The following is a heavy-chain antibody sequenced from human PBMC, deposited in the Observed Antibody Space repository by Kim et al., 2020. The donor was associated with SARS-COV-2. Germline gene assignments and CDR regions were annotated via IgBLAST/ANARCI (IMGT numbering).Heavy chain of an antibody. J-gene: IGHJ4*02. D-gene: IGHD5-18*01. V-gene: IGHV4-39*01. CDR3: ARATRRYTYGTLHY. Sequence: NPALKGRVTIAGDTSKNQFSLKLSSVTAADTAVYYCARATRRYTYGTLHYWGQGTLVTVSS.